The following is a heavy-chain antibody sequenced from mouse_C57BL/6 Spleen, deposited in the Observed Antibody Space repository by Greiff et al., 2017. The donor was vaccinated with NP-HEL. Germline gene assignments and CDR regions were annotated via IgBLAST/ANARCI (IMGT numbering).Heavy chain of an antibody. D-gene: IGHD3-2*02. CDR1: GYAFTSSW. J-gene: IGHJ3*01. V-gene: IGHV1-82*01. Sequence: QVQLQQSGPELVKPGASVKISCKASGYAFTSSWMNWVKQRPGKGLEWIGRIYPGDGDTNYNGKFKGKATLTADKSSSTAYMQLSSLTSEDSAVYFCARSLDSSGFAYWGQGTLVTVSA. CDR2: IYPGDGDT. CDR3: ARSLDSSGFAY.